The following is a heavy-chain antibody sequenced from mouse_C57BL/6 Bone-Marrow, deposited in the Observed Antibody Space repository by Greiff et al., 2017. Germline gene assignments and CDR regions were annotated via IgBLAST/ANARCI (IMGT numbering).Heavy chain of an antibody. V-gene: IGHV1-61*01. J-gene: IGHJ2*01. CDR3: ATIYYCGSSYSDD. Sequence: VQLQQPGAELVRPGSSVKLSCKASGYTFTSYWMDWVKQRPGQGLEWIGNIYPSDSETPYTQKFQDKATLTVDKSSSTAYMQLSSLTSEDLAVYYRATIYYCGSSYSDDWGQGTTLT. D-gene: IGHD1-1*01. CDR1: GYTFTSYW. CDR2: IYPSDSET.